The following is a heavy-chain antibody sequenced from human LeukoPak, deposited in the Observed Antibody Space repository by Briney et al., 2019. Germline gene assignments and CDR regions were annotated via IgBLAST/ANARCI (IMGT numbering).Heavy chain of an antibody. J-gene: IGHJ4*02. D-gene: IGHD6-13*01. CDR2: INPKNAGT. CDR1: GYTFTGHY. Sequence: PGASVKISCKASGYTFTGHYMHWVRQAPGQGLEWMGWINPKNAGTNYAQKFQGRVTMTRDTSTGTVYMELSRLRSDDTAVYYCARTLYIAAAPGGFDYWGQGTLVTVSS. CDR3: ARTLYIAAAPGGFDY. V-gene: IGHV1-2*02.